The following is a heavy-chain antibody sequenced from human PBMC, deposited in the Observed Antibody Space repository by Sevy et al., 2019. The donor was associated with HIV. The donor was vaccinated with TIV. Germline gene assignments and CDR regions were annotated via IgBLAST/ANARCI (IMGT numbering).Heavy chain of an antibody. CDR1: GFTFSSYA. CDR3: ARGLAALPGYYYGLDV. D-gene: IGHD6-6*01. Sequence: GGSLRLSCAASGFTFSSYAMNWVRQAPGKGLEWVALISYDGNNKYYADSVKGRFTISRDNSKNTLYLQMNSQRDEDTAFYYCARGLAALPGYYYGLDVWGQGTTVTVSS. J-gene: IGHJ6*02. CDR2: ISYDGNNK. V-gene: IGHV3-30*04.